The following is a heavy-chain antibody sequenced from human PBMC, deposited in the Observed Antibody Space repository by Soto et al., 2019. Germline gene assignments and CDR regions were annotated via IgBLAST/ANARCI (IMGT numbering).Heavy chain of an antibody. V-gene: IGHV1-69*02. J-gene: IGHJ3*01. CDR1: GGSFNTYT. CDR2: IIPMLPVT. CDR3: SIGSWSAETFDV. D-gene: IGHD2-2*01. Sequence: QVHLIQSGAEVKKPGSSVKVSCKAAGGSFNTYTLFWVRQAPGHGLEWMGRIIPMLPVTNSAQKFQGRLTLTAHKSTGTAFMEVTSLTSDGTAVYDCSIGSWSAETFDVWGQGTMVTVSS.